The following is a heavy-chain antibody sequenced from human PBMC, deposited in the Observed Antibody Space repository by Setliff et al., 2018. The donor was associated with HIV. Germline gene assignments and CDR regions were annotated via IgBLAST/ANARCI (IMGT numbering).Heavy chain of an antibody. CDR2: IYYSGST. CDR3: ARASLNYGGNSGWFDP. V-gene: IGHV4-30-4*08. Sequence: TLSLTCTVSGGSISSGDYYWSWIRQPPGKGLEWIGYIYYSGSTYYNPSLKSRVTISVDTSKNQFSLKLSSVTAADTAVYYCARASLNYGGNSGWFDPWGQGTLVTVSS. J-gene: IGHJ5*02. D-gene: IGHD4-17*01. CDR1: GGSISSGDYY.